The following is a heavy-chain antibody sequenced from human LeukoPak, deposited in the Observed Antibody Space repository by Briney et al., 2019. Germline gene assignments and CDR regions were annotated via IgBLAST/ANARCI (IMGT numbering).Heavy chain of an antibody. V-gene: IGHV1-18*01. CDR2: ISAYNGNT. CDR3: ARRISSGPGFDY. Sequence: ASVNVSCKASGYTFTSYGISWVRQAPGQGLEWMGWISAYNGNTNYAQKLQGRVTMTTDTSTSTAYMELRSPRSDDTAVYYCARRISSGPGFDYWGQGTLVTVSS. J-gene: IGHJ4*02. D-gene: IGHD6-19*01. CDR1: GYTFTSYG.